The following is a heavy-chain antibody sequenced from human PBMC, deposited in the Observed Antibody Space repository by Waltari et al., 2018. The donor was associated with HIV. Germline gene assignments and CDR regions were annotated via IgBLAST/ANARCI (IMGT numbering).Heavy chain of an antibody. J-gene: IGHJ6*02. Sequence: EVRLVESGGGLVQPGGSLRLSCVASGFTFDNYWMSWVRQAPGKGEGVVASIKFDGYEKNYVDSVKGRLTSARDNANNSLELQMNSLRAEDTAVYFCAISSVPVGPLYGMDGWGQGTTVTVAS. CDR1: GFTFDNYW. V-gene: IGHV3-7*02. D-gene: IGHD6-19*01. CDR2: IKFDGYEK. CDR3: AISSVPVGPLYGMDG.